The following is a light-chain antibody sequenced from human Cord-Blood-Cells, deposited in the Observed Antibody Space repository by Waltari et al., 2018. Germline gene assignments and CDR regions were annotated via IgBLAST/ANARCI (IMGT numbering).Light chain of an antibody. CDR1: QSVSSN. V-gene: IGKV3-15*01. CDR3: QQYNNWPPLT. Sequence: EIVMTQSPATLSVSPGERATLSCRASQSVSSNLAWYQQKPGQAPRRLIYGASTRATGIPARFIGGGSGTEFTLTISSLQSEDFAVYYCQQYNNWPPLTFGGGTKVEIK. CDR2: GAS. J-gene: IGKJ4*01.